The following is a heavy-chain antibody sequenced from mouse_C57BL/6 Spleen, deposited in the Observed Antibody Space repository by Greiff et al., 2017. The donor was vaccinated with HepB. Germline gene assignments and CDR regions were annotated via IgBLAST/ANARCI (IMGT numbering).Heavy chain of an antibody. V-gene: IGHV1-64*01. J-gene: IGHJ3*01. Sequence: QVQLQQPGAELVKPGASVKLSCKASGYTFTSYWMHWVKQRPGQGLEWIGMIHPNSGSTNYNEKFKSKATLTVDKSSSTAYMQLSSLTSEDSAVYYCARGITTVVVPFAYWGQGTLVTVSA. D-gene: IGHD1-1*01. CDR1: GYTFTSYW. CDR2: IHPNSGST. CDR3: ARGITTVVVPFAY.